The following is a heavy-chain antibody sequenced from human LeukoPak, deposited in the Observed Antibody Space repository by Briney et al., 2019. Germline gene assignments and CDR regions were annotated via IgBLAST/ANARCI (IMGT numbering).Heavy chain of an antibody. V-gene: IGHV4-38-2*01. CDR3: ARGLSLYDFWSGYYVDY. D-gene: IGHD3-3*01. CDR1: GYPINNAYY. Sequence: PSETLSLTCGVSGYPINNAYYWVWLRPPPGKGLEWIGYIYYSGSTYYNPSLKSRVTISVDTSKNQFSLKLSSVTAADTAVYYCARGLSLYDFWSGYYVDYWGQGTLVTVSS. CDR2: IYYSGST. J-gene: IGHJ4*02.